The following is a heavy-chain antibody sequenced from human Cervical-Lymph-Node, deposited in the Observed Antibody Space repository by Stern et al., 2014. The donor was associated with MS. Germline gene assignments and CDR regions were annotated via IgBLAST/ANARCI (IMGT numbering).Heavy chain of an antibody. Sequence: QITLKESGPTLVKPTQTVTLTCDLSGFSVTTAGVGVGWIRQPPGKALEWLALIYWDDDKLYRPSLKNRLTITKDTSKNQVVLTMTNVDPMDTATYYCAHSRVKYCRGGTCYSSLFDYWGQGTLVTVSS. CDR1: GFSVTTAGVG. J-gene: IGHJ4*02. D-gene: IGHD2-15*01. V-gene: IGHV2-5*02. CDR3: AHSRVKYCRGGTCYSSLFDY. CDR2: IYWDDDK.